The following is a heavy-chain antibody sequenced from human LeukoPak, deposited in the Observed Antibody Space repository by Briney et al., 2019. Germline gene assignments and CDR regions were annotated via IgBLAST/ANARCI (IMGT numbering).Heavy chain of an antibody. D-gene: IGHD3-10*01. J-gene: IGHJ4*02. V-gene: IGHV4-28*01. CDR2: IYHSGTT. CDR1: GYSITSSSW. Sequence: SDTLSLTCAVSGYSITSSSWWGWIRQPPGKGLEWIGYIYHSGTTYYNPSLQSRVTMSVDTSKNQFSLKLSSVTAVDPAVYYCARKENVYYYFDYWGQGTLVTVSS. CDR3: ARKENVYYYFDY.